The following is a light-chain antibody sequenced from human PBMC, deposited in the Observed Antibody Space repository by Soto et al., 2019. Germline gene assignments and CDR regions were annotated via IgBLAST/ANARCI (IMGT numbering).Light chain of an antibody. V-gene: IGLV1-40*01. CDR2: DNN. CDR3: QSYDSNLSAYV. Sequence: QSVLTQPPSVSGAPGQRVTISCTGRSSNIGAGYHVHWYQQLPGTAPKLLISDNNNRPSGVPDRFSGSKSGTSASLAITGLQAEDEADYYCQSYDSNLSAYVFGTGTKVT. J-gene: IGLJ1*01. CDR1: SSNIGAGYH.